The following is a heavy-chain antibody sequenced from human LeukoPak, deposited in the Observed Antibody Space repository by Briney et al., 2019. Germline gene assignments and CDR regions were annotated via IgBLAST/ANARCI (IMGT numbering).Heavy chain of an antibody. CDR3: AKDRYSSSSYYFDY. CDR1: GFTFDDYV. J-gene: IGHJ4*02. Sequence: GGSLRLSCAASGFTFDDYVMHWVRQAPGKGLEWASGISWNSGSIGYADSVKGRFTISRDNAKNSLYLQMNSLRAEDMALYYCAKDRYSSSSYYFDYWGQGTLVTVSS. V-gene: IGHV3-9*03. CDR2: ISWNSGSI. D-gene: IGHD6-6*01.